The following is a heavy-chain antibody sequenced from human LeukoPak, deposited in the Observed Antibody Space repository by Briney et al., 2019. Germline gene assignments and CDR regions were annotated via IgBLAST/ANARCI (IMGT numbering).Heavy chain of an antibody. V-gene: IGHV1-69*06. D-gene: IGHD4-17*01. Sequence: ASVKVSCKASGGTFSSYAISWVRQAPGQGLEWMGGIIPIFGTANYAQKFQGRVTITADKSTSTAYMELSSLRSEDTAVYYCARGGRDYGDYLSWEIFHYMDVWGKGTTVTVSS. J-gene: IGHJ6*03. CDR2: IIPIFGTA. CDR3: ARGGRDYGDYLSWEIFHYMDV. CDR1: GGTFSSYA.